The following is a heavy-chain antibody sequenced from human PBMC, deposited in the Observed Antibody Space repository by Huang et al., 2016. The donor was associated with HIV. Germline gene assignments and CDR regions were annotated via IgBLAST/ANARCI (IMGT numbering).Heavy chain of an antibody. J-gene: IGHJ4*02. CDR3: ARARGFLYDSTGYYSRYYFDS. CDR1: GFNFNNYD. Sequence: QVQLVQSGAEVKKPGASVKVSCKASGFNFNNYDLNRVRQASGQGLELIGVMNPKSGNTGYAQKFQGRVTITRNTSITTAYMELRSLRSEDTAVYYCARARGFLYDSTGYYSRYYFDSWGQGTLVTISS. CDR2: MNPKSGNT. V-gene: IGHV1-8*03. D-gene: IGHD3-22*01.